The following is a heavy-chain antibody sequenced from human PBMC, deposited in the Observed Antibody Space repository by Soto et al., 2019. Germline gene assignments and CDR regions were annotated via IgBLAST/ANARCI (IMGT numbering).Heavy chain of an antibody. CDR1: GFTFSTYW. Sequence: EVQLVESGGGLVQPGGSLRLSCAASGFTFSTYWMSWVRQAPGKGLEWVANIKQDGSHKFYVDSVKGRFTMSRDNAKNSLYLQMSSLRAEDTAVYYCARGSSVYDSSGYAFDYWDQGSLVTVSS. D-gene: IGHD3-22*01. J-gene: IGHJ4*02. V-gene: IGHV3-7*01. CDR3: ARGSSVYDSSGYAFDY. CDR2: IKQDGSHK.